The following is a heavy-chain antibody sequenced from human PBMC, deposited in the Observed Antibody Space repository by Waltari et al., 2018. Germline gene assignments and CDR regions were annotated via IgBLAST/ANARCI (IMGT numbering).Heavy chain of an antibody. V-gene: IGHV4-31*01. CDR2: IYYSGST. D-gene: IGHD6-6*01. CDR3: ARGSSSSSPFYFDY. CDR1: GGSISSGGYY. J-gene: IGHJ4*02. Sequence: QVQLQESGPGLVKPSQTLSLTCTVSGGSISSGGYYWSWIRQHPGKGLEWIGYIYYSGSTYYNPSLKNLVTISVDTSKNQFSLKPSSVTAADTAVYYCARGSSSSSPFYFDYWGQGTLVTVSS.